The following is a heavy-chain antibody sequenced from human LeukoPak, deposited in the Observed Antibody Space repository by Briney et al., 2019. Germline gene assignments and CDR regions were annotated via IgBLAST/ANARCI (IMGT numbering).Heavy chain of an antibody. V-gene: IGHV3-7*01. CDR3: AKVAKYYYGPETYYFFEQ. CDR1: GFPFSTYW. D-gene: IGHD3-10*01. CDR2: INQDGTEK. Sequence: PGESLRLSCAASGFPFSTYWMSWVRQAPGKGLEWVANINQDGTEKYYVDSVKGRFTISGDYAKNSLYLQMNSLRVEDTAVYYCAKVAKYYYGPETYYFFEQWGQGTPVTASS. J-gene: IGHJ4*02.